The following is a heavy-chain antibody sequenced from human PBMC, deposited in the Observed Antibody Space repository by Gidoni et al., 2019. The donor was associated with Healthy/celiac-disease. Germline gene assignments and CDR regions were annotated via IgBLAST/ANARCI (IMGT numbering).Heavy chain of an antibody. D-gene: IGHD6-13*01. CDR3: ARDLGYSSRWYPAYFDY. J-gene: IGHJ4*02. CDR2: IKQDGSEK. V-gene: IGHV3-7*01. Sequence: EEQLVEAGGGLVQPGGSLRRSGAASGFDFSSCWMSWVRQAPGQGLGWVANIKQDGSEKDSVDSVKGRFTISRDNAKNSLYLQMNSLRAEDTAVYYCARDLGYSSRWYPAYFDYWGQGTLVTVSS. CDR1: GFDFSSCW.